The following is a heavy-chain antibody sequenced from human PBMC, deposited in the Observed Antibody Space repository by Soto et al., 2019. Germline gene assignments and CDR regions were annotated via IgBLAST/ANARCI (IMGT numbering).Heavy chain of an antibody. V-gene: IGHV3-30-3*01. J-gene: IGHJ4*02. D-gene: IGHD3-22*01. CDR3: AREGSGYYDSSGYVDY. CDR2: ISYDGSNK. CDR1: GFTFSSYA. Sequence: QVQLVESGGGVVQPGRSLRLSCAASGFTFSSYAMHWVRQAPGKGLEWVAVISYDGSNKYYADSVKGRFTISRDNSKNTLYLKMNSLRAEDTAVYYCAREGSGYYDSSGYVDYWGQGTLVTVSS.